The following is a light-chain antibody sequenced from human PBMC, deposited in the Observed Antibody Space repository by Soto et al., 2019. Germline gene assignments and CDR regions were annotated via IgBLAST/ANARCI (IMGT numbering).Light chain of an antibody. V-gene: IGKV1-5*03. CDR2: ETS. Sequence: DIQMTQSPSTLSASLGDRVTITCRASQSVIRWLAWYQQKPGKAPNLLIFETSRLRSGVPSRFSGSGSETEFTLTISSLQPNDFATYYCQHYSTYSATFGQGTKVEI. CDR1: QSVIRW. J-gene: IGKJ1*01. CDR3: QHYSTYSAT.